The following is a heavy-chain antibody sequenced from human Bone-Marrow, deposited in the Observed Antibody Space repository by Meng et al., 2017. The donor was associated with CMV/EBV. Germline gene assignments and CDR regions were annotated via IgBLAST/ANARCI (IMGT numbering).Heavy chain of an antibody. CDR3: ARGGGIAVAWKARFDP. Sequence: SETLSLTCTVSGGSISSYYWSWIRQPPGKGLEWIGYIYYSGSTNYNPSLKSRVTIPVDTSKNQFTLKLSSVTAADTAVYYCARGGGIAVAWKARFDPWGQGTLVTVSS. CDR2: IYYSGST. D-gene: IGHD6-19*01. CDR1: GGSISSYY. J-gene: IGHJ5*02. V-gene: IGHV4-59*01.